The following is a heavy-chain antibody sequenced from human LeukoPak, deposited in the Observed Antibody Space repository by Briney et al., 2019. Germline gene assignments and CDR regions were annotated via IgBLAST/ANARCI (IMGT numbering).Heavy chain of an antibody. Sequence: GGSLRLSCAASGFTFSDYYMTWIRQAPGKGLECLSYISGSGSVIVYADSVKGRFTISRDNAKNSLYLQMNSLRDEDTAVYYRSRDPRTCDYWGQGTLVTVSS. V-gene: IGHV3-11*04. CDR3: SRDPRTCDY. CDR2: ISGSGSVI. J-gene: IGHJ4*02. CDR1: GFTFSDYY.